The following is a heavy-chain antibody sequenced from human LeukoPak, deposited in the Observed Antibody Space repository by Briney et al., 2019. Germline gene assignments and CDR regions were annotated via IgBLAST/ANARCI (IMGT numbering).Heavy chain of an antibody. CDR1: GGSISTYS. D-gene: IGHD6-19*01. J-gene: IGHJ4*02. Sequence: PSETLSLTCTVSGGSISTYSWTWVRQSPGKGLEWIGSVVTTTTNYSPALRSRVAISVHTSKNQFSLRPESVTTADTAVYYCARDTTVASGMQFWGQGALVTVSS. CDR3: ARDTTVASGMQF. V-gene: IGHV4-4*07. CDR2: VVTTTT.